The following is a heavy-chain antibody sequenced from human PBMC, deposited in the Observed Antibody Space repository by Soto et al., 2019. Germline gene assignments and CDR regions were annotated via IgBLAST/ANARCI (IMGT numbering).Heavy chain of an antibody. J-gene: IGHJ4*02. CDR1: GFTFSSYA. V-gene: IGHV3-64D*06. CDR2: VRGNGDPP. CDR3: VKSRGGNNFDFFD. Sequence: LRLSCSASGFTFSSYAMHWVRQAPGKRLEYVSGVRGNGDPPFYADSVKGRFTISRDNSKNTLYLQMSSLSADDTAVYYCVKSRGGNNFDFFDWGQGALVTVSS. D-gene: IGHD5-12*01.